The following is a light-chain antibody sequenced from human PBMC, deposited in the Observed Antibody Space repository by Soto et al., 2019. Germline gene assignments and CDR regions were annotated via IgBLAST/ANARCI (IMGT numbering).Light chain of an antibody. V-gene: IGLV1-47*01. CDR3: AAWDDSLSGYV. CDR1: SSNNGNNY. CDR2: RSK. J-gene: IGLJ1*01. Sequence: QSVLTQPPSTSGTPGQRVTIACSGSSSNNGNNYVYWYKNLPKTAPKIIIYRSKQRPSGVPERITGSKSGTSTPLAINWLRSEDEADYYCAAWDDSLSGYVFGTGTKVTVL.